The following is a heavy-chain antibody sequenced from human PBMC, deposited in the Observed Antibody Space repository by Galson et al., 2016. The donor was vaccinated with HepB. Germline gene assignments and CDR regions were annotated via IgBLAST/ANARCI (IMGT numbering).Heavy chain of an antibody. Sequence: QSGAEVKKPGESLKISCKGSGFRFSLYWIGWVRQMPGKGLEWMGNIYGGDSETRYSPSFEGHVAISADKSISTAYLQWDSLQASDTAMYYCTSFREYCSGRKCYNENEGGQGTQVIVSS. CDR2: IYGGDSET. J-gene: IGHJ4*02. CDR3: TSFREYCSGRKCYNENE. V-gene: IGHV5-51*01. D-gene: IGHD2-15*01. CDR1: GFRFSLYW.